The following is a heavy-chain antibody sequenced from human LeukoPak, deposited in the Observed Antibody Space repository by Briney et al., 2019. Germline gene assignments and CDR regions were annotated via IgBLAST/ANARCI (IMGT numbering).Heavy chain of an antibody. D-gene: IGHD3-9*01. CDR2: TYYKSKWYN. J-gene: IGHJ3*02. CDR3: ARESSLLTGYYAPFDI. CDR1: GDSFSSNSAA. Sequence: SQTLSLTCAISGDSFSSNSAAWNWISQSPSRGLEWLGRTYYKSKWYNDYAVSVKSRITINPDTSKNQFSLQLNSVTPEDTAVYYCARESSLLTGYYAPFDIWGQGTMVTVSS. V-gene: IGHV6-1*01.